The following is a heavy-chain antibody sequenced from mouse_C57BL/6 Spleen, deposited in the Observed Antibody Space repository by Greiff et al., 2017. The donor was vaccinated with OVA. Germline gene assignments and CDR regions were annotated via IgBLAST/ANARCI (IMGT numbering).Heavy chain of an antibody. J-gene: IGHJ2*01. CDR2: IDPSDSYT. Sequence: QVQLQQPGAELVMPGASVKLSCKASGYTFTSYWMHWVKQRPGQGLEWIGEIDPSDSYTNYNQKFTGKSTLTVDKSSSTAYMQLSSRTSEDSAVDICARCEGYYLYWGQGTTLTVSS. CDR1: GYTFTSYW. CDR3: ARCEGYYLY. D-gene: IGHD5-5*01. V-gene: IGHV1-69*01.